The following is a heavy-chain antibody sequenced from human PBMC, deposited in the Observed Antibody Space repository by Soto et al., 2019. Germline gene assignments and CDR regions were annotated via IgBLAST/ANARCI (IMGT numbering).Heavy chain of an antibody. CDR2: IIPILGIA. CDR1: GGTFSSYT. D-gene: IGHD6-13*01. V-gene: IGHV1-69*08. Sequence: QVQLVQSGAEVKKPGSSVKVSCKASGGTFSSYTISWVRQAPVQGLEWMGRIIPILGIANYAQKFQGRVTITADKSTSTAYMELSSLRSEDTAVYYCARDLKTYSSSLNPNMDVWGKGTTVTVSS. J-gene: IGHJ6*03. CDR3: ARDLKTYSSSLNPNMDV.